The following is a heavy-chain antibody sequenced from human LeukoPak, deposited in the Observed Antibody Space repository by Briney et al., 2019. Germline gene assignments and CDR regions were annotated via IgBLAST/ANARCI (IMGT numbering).Heavy chain of an antibody. CDR1: GFTFSSYA. CDR2: IYSGGST. D-gene: IGHD3-22*01. Sequence: GGSLRLSCAASGFTFSSYAMSWVRQAPGKGLEWVSVIYSGGSTYYADSVKGRFTISRDNSKNTLYLQMNSLRAEDTAVYYCARAWGSSGYYSWYFDYWGQGTLVTVSS. CDR3: ARAWGSSGYYSWYFDY. J-gene: IGHJ4*02. V-gene: IGHV3-66*01.